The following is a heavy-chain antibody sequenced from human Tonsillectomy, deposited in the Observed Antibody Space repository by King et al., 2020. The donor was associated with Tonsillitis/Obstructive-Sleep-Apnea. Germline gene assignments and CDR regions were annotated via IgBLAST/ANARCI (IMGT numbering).Heavy chain of an antibody. CDR2: ISGSGGGT. V-gene: IGHV3-23*04. D-gene: IGHD3-22*01. CDR1: GFTFSSYA. J-gene: IGHJ6*02. Sequence: VQLVESGGGLVQPGGSLRLSCAASGFTFSSYAMSWVRQAPGKGLEWVSAISGSGGGTYYADSVKGRFTISRDNSKNTLYMQMNSLRSEDTAVYYCAKESLSLDSSGYYYGNYYYYGMDVWGQGTTVTVSS. CDR3: AKESLSLDSSGYYYGNYYYYGMDV.